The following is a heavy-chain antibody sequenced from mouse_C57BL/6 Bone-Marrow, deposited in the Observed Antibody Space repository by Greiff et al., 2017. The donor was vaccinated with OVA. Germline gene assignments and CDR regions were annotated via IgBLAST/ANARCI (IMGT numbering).Heavy chain of an antibody. CDR2: INPGSGGT. J-gene: IGHJ3*01. CDR3: AREDYGPSNQAWFAY. D-gene: IGHD1-1*01. V-gene: IGHV1-54*01. CDR1: GYAFTNYL. Sequence: QVQLKESGAELVRPGTSVKVSCKASGYAFTNYLIEWVKQRPGQGLEWIGVINPGSGGTNYNEKFKGKATLTADKSSSTAYMQLSSLTSEDSAVYFCAREDYGPSNQAWFAYWGQGTLVTVSA.